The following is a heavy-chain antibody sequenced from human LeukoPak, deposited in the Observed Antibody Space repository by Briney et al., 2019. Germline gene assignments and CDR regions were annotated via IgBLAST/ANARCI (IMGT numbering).Heavy chain of an antibody. CDR3: ARERDSSSDYFDY. V-gene: IGHV4-59*01. J-gene: IGHJ4*02. CDR2: IYYSGNT. D-gene: IGHD6-6*01. CDR1: GGSISTYY. Sequence: SETLSLTCTVSGGSISTYYWGWVRQPPGKGLEWIGYIYYSGNTNYNPSLKSRVTLSVDTSKNQFSLKLSSMTAADTAVYYCARERDSSSDYFDYWGQGTLVTVSS.